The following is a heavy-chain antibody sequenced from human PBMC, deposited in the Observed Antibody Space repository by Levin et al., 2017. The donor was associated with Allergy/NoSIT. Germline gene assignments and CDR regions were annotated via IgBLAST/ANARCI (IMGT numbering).Heavy chain of an antibody. Sequence: HPGGSLRLSCAASGFNLRDHGMHWVRQAPGKGLEWVANIWHDGSREFYAGPVKGRFTISRDTSKNTLYLQMNSLRDEDTAVYYCARGNWGDAVTTGFAFWSQGTAVTVSS. J-gene: IGHJ4*02. V-gene: IGHV3-33*01. CDR3: ARGNWGDAVTTGFAF. CDR1: GFNLRDHG. CDR2: IWHDGSRE. D-gene: IGHD4-17*01.